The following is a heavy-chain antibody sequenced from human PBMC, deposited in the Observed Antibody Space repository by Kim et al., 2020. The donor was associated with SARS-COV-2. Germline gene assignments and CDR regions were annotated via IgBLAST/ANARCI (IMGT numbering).Heavy chain of an antibody. CDR2: INHSGST. V-gene: IGHV4-34*01. Sequence: SETLSLTCAVYGGSFSGYYWSWIRQPPGKGLEWIGEINHSGSTNYNPSLKSRVTISVDTSKNQFSLKLSSVTAADTAVYYYASRRITMIVLRLRPHAFDIWGQGTMVTVSS. D-gene: IGHD3-22*01. J-gene: IGHJ3*02. CDR1: GGSFSGYY. CDR3: ASRRITMIVLRLRPHAFDI.